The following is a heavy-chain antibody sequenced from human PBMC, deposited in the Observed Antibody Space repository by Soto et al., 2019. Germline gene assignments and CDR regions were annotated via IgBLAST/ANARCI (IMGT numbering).Heavy chain of an antibody. J-gene: IGHJ4*02. V-gene: IGHV1-24*01. Sequence: GASVKVSCKVSGYTLTELSMHWVRQAPGKGLEWMGGFDPEDGETIYAQKFQGRVTMTEDTSTDTAYMELSSLRAEDTVLYYCVTGWADYWGQGTLVTVSS. CDR3: VTGWADY. CDR1: GYTLTELS. D-gene: IGHD1-26*01. CDR2: FDPEDGET.